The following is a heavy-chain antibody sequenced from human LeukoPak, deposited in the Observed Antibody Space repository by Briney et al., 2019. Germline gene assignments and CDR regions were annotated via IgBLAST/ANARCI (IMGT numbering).Heavy chain of an antibody. CDR3: ARGLSVGYCSSTSCSDWDDYGMDV. CDR1: GYTFTSYG. J-gene: IGHJ6*02. V-gene: IGHV1-18*01. D-gene: IGHD2-2*01. Sequence: GASVKVSCKASGYTFTSYGISWVRQAPGQGLEWMGWISAYNGNTNYAQKLQGRVTMTTDTSTSTAYMELRSLRSDDTAVYYCARGLSVGYCSSTSCSDWDDYGMDVWGQGTTVTVSS. CDR2: ISAYNGNT.